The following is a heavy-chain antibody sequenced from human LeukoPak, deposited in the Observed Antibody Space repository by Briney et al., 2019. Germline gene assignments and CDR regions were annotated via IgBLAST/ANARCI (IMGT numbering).Heavy chain of an antibody. J-gene: IGHJ6*03. D-gene: IGHD6-6*01. CDR3: AREEGGYSSSSGYYYYMDV. V-gene: IGHV4-38-2*02. CDR2: IYHSGST. Sequence: SETLSLTCTVSGYSISSGYYWGWIRQPPGKGLEWIGSIYHSGSTYYSPSLKSRVTISVDTSKNQFSLKLSSVTAADTAVYYCAREEGGYSSSSGYYYYMDVWGKGTTVTVSS. CDR1: GYSISSGYY.